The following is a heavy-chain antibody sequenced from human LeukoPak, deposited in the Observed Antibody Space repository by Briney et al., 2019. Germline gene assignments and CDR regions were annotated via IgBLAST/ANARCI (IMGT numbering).Heavy chain of an antibody. D-gene: IGHD1-26*01. V-gene: IGHV4-39*01. CDR1: GGSISSRSYY. CDR2: IYYSGST. Sequence: SETLSLTCTFSGGSISSRSYYWGWIRQPPGKGLEWIGNIYYSGSTYYNPSLKSRVTISVDTSKNQFSLKLSSVTATDTAVYYCASYQVGATSGFDYWGQGTLVTVSS. CDR3: ASYQVGATSGFDY. J-gene: IGHJ4*02.